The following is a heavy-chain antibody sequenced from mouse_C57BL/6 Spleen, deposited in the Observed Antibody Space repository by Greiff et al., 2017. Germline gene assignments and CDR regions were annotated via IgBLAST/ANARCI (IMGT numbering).Heavy chain of an antibody. CDR2: IDPETGGT. V-gene: IGHV1-15*01. Sequence: VQLQEPGAELVRPGASVTLSCKASGYTFTDYEMHWVKQTPVHGLEWIGAIDPETGGTAYNQKFKGKAILTADKSSSTAYMELRSLTSEDSAVDYCTRSGDYWGQGTPLTVSS. CDR1: GYTFTDYE. J-gene: IGHJ2*01. CDR3: TRSGDY.